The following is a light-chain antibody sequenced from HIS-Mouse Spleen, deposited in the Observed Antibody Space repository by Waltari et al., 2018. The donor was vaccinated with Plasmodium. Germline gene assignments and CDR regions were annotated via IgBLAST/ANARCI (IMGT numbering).Light chain of an antibody. CDR1: ALPKKY. Sequence: SYELTQPPSVSVSQGQTARLTRSGAALPKKYACWYQQKPGQAPVLVIYEDSKRPSGIPERFSGSSSGTMATLTISGAQVEDEADYYCYSTDSSGNHRVFGGGTKLTVL. CDR2: EDS. CDR3: YSTDSSGNHRV. V-gene: IGLV3-10*01. J-gene: IGLJ3*02.